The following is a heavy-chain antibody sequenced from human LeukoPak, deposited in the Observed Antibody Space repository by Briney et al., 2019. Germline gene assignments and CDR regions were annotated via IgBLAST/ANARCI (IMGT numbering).Heavy chain of an antibody. Sequence: ASVKVSCKASGYTFTNYDINWVRQAAGQGFEWMGWMSPNSGNTGYAQKFQGRVTMTRNTSISTAYMELSSLRSEDTAVYYCARDTYYYGSGSYPNWFDPWGQGTLVTVSS. J-gene: IGHJ5*02. CDR2: MSPNSGNT. CDR3: ARDTYYYGSGSYPNWFDP. CDR1: GYTFTNYD. V-gene: IGHV1-8*01. D-gene: IGHD3-10*01.